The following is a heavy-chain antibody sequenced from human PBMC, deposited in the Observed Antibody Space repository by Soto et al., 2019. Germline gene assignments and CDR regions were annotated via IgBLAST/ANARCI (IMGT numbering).Heavy chain of an antibody. V-gene: IGHV1-69*05. Sequence: GASVKVSCKASGGTFSSYAISWVRQAPGQGLEWMGGINPGYGKTNYSQKFQGRVTITRDTSASTAYMELSSLRSEDTAVYYCARGPLLWGDVWGQGTTVTVSS. CDR3: ARGPLLWGDV. J-gene: IGHJ6*02. D-gene: IGHD3-10*01. CDR1: GGTFSSYA. CDR2: INPGYGKT.